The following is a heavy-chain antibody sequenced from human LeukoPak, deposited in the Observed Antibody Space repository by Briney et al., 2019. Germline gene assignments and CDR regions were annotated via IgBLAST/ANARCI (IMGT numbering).Heavy chain of an antibody. J-gene: IGHJ5*02. CDR1: GGTFRGYY. CDR2: IDHSGST. V-gene: IGHV4-34*01. Sequence: PSETLFLTCAVSGGTFRGYYWSWIRQPPGKGLAWIGEIDHSGSTNYNPSLESRLTLSVDTSKSQVSLNLSSVTAADTAVYYCARGLRFHVGSGNWFDLWGQGTLVTVSS. D-gene: IGHD3-10*01. CDR3: ARGLRFHVGSGNWFDL.